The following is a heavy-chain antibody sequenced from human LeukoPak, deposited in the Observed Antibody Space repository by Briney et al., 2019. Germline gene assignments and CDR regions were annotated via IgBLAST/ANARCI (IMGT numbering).Heavy chain of an antibody. CDR3: ARGDVGATFYGMDV. CDR2: IIPIFGTA. D-gene: IGHD1-26*01. V-gene: IGHV1-69*13. Sequence: SVKVSCKASGGTFISYAISWVRQAPGQGLEWMGGIIPIFGTANYAQKFQGRVTITADESTSTAYMELSSLRSEDTAVYYCARGDVGATFYGMDVWGQGTTVTVSS. CDR1: GGTFISYA. J-gene: IGHJ6*02.